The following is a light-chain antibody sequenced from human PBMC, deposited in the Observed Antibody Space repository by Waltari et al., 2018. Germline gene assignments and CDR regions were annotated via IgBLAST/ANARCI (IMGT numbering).Light chain of an antibody. CDR3: CSYAGSSTLL. CDR1: SNNIGSYNY. Sequence: QSALTQPPSVSGSPGQSVTISCTGTSNNIGSYNYVSWYQQFPGKAPKLIIFDVVRRPSGVPDRLSGSKSGNTASLTISGLQVDDEADYYCCSYAGSSTLLFGGGTKLTVL. CDR2: DVV. V-gene: IGLV2-11*01. J-gene: IGLJ3*02.